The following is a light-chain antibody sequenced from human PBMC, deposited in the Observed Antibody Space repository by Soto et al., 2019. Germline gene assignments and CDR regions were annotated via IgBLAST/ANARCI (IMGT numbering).Light chain of an antibody. Sequence: DIQMTQSPSSLSASVGVRVTITCRASQTIRSYLNWYQQKPGKAPKLVVYAASTLQSGVPSRFSGSGSGTDFTLTITSLQPEDFATYYCQQTYSTLFTFGPGTNVDIK. J-gene: IGKJ3*01. CDR2: AAS. CDR3: QQTYSTLFT. V-gene: IGKV1-39*01. CDR1: QTIRSY.